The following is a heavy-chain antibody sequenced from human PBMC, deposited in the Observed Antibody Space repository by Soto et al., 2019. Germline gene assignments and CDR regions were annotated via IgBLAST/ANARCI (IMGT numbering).Heavy chain of an antibody. D-gene: IGHD6-13*01. CDR2: ISGSGGST. J-gene: IGHJ4*02. Sequence: GSLRLSCAASGFTFSSYAMSWVRQAPGKGLEWVSAISGSGGSTYYADSVKGRFTISRDNSKNTLYLQMNSLRAEDTAVYYCAKAGFSSSWSPTYFDYWGQGTLVTVSS. CDR3: AKAGFSSSWSPTYFDY. V-gene: IGHV3-23*01. CDR1: GFTFSSYA.